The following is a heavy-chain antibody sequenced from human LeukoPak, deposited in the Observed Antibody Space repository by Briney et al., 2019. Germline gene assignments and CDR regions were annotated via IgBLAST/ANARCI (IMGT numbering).Heavy chain of an antibody. V-gene: IGHV3-30*04. Sequence: GGSLRLSCAASGFTFSSYAMHWVRQAPGKGLERVAVISYDGSNKYYADSVKGRFTISRDNSKNTLYLQMNSLRAEDTAVYYCARDGCSSTSCSQFQHWGQGTLVTVSS. CDR1: GFTFSSYA. J-gene: IGHJ1*01. CDR2: ISYDGSNK. D-gene: IGHD2-2*01. CDR3: ARDGCSSTSCSQFQH.